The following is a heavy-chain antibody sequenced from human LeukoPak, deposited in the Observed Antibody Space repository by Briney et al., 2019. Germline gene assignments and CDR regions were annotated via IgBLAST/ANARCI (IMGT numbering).Heavy chain of an antibody. CDR1: GGSISSYY. Sequence: SETLSLTCTVSGGSISSYYWSWIRQPPGKGLEWIGYIYYSGSTNYNPSLKSRVTISVDTSKNQFSLKLSSVTAADTAVYYCARDRHYGMDVWGQGTTVTVSS. CDR2: IYYSGST. CDR3: ARDRHYGMDV. J-gene: IGHJ6*02. V-gene: IGHV4-59*01.